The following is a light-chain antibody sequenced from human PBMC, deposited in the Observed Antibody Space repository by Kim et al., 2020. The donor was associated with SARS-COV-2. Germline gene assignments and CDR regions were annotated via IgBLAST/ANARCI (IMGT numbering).Light chain of an antibody. CDR2: AVS. J-gene: IGLJ1*01. CDR3: SSYTRSSTNYV. V-gene: IGLV2-14*03. CDR1: SSDVGSYNY. Sequence: QSVTNSCTGTSSDVGSYNYVSWYQQHPGKAPKLMIYAVSNRPSGVSNRFSGSKSGNTASLTISGLQAEDEADYYCSSYTRSSTNYVFGTGTKVTVL.